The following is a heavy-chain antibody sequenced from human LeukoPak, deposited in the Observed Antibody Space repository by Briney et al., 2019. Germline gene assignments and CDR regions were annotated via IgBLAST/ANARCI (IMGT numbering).Heavy chain of an antibody. D-gene: IGHD4-17*01. V-gene: IGHV3-30*03. Sequence: GGSQRLSCATSGFTFSSYGINWVRQASGKGLEWVAGISYDGKKEFYPDSVKGRFTISRDSIKNTVYLQMNSLRPEDTAVYYCARDDGSAGDFLRAIYWGQGASVTVAS. CDR3: ARDDGSAGDFLRAIY. CDR2: ISYDGKKE. J-gene: IGHJ4*02. CDR1: GFTFSSYG.